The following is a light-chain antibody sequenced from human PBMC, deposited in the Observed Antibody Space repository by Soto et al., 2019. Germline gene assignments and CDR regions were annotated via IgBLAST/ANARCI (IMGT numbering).Light chain of an antibody. J-gene: IGKJ1*01. CDR1: QSISSW. CDR2: AAS. V-gene: IGKV1-5*01. CDR3: LQHKSYPLWT. Sequence: DIQMTQSPSTLSASIGYRVTITCRASQSISSWLAWYQQKPGKAPKRLIYAASSLQSGVPSMFSGSGSGTEFTLTISSLQPEDSATYYCLQHKSYPLWTFGQGTKVDI.